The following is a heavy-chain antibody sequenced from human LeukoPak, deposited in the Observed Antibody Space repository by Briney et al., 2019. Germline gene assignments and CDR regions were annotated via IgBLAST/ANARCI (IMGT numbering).Heavy chain of an antibody. Sequence: GASVKVSCKASGGTFSSYAISWVRQAPGQGLEWMGGIIPIFGTANYAQKFQGRVTITADESTSTAYMELSSLRSEDTAVYYCARRRGASSSWYRWFDPWGQGTLVTVSS. D-gene: IGHD6-13*01. V-gene: IGHV1-69*13. CDR1: GGTFSSYA. CDR2: IIPIFGTA. J-gene: IGHJ5*02. CDR3: ARRRGASSSWYRWFDP.